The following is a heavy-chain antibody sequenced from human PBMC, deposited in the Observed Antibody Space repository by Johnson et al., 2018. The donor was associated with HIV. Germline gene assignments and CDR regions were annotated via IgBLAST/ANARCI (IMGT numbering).Heavy chain of an antibody. V-gene: IGHV3-7*03. Sequence: VQLVESGGGLVQPGGSLRLSCAASGFTFSSYWMSWVRQAPGKGLEWVANIKQDGSEKYYVDSVKGRFTISRDNAKNSLYLQMNSLRVEDTAVYYCAREGYDNFWSGADAFDIWGQGTMVTVSS. CDR3: AREGYDNFWSGADAFDI. J-gene: IGHJ3*02. D-gene: IGHD3-3*01. CDR1: GFTFSSYW. CDR2: IKQDGSEK.